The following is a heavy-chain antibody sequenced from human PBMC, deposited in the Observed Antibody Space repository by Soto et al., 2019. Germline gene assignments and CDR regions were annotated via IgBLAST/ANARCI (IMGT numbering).Heavy chain of an antibody. V-gene: IGHV6-1*01. D-gene: IGHD2-8*01. CDR3: ARVRFRYCTNAVCPCLDY. CDR2: TYYRSKWYN. Sequence: SQTLSLTCAISGDSVSSNSAAWNWIRQSPSRGLEWLGRTYYRSKWYNDYAVSVKSRITINPDTSKNQFSLQLNSVTPEDTAVYYCARVRFRYCTNAVCPCLDYWGQGTLVTVSS. CDR1: GDSVSSNSAA. J-gene: IGHJ4*02.